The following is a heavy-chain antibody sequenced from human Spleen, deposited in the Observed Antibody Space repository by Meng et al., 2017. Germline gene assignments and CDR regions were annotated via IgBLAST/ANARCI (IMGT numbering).Heavy chain of an antibody. CDR1: GGSFSGYY. J-gene: IGHJ4*02. CDR2: INHTGST. D-gene: IGHD1-26*01. Sequence: QVQLQHWGAGLLKPSETLSLPWAVYGGSFSGYYWNWIRQSPGKGLEWIGEINHTGSTNSNPSLESRVTMSVDTSKNQISLKLSSVTAADTAVYYCARRGILPDYWGQGTLVTVSS. CDR3: ARRGILPDY. V-gene: IGHV4-34*02.